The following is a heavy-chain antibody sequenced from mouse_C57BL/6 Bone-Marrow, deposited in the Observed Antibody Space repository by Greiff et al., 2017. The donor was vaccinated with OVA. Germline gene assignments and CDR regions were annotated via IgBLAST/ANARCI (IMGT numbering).Heavy chain of an antibody. Sequence: VQLQQSGPELVKPGASVKISCKASGYAFSSSWMNWVKQRPGKGLEWIGRIYPGDGDTNYNGKFKGKATLTADKSSSTAYMQLSSLTSEDSAVYFCARFGLRRGFDYWGQGTTLTVSS. D-gene: IGHD2-2*01. CDR3: ARFGLRRGFDY. V-gene: IGHV1-82*01. J-gene: IGHJ2*01. CDR2: IYPGDGDT. CDR1: GYAFSSSW.